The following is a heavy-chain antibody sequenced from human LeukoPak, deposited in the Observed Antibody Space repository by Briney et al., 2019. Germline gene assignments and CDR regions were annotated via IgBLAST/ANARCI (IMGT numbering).Heavy chain of an antibody. J-gene: IGHJ4*02. CDR1: GFTFDDYA. Sequence: LRLSCTASGFTFDDYAMSWFRQAPGKGLRWVGFSRAKANGGKTEYATSVKGRFTISTDDSKSIAYLQMNRLKTEDRAVYYCTIVVVTASVYWGQGTLVTVS. V-gene: IGHV3-49*03. CDR3: TIVVVTASVY. D-gene: IGHD2-21*02. CDR2: SRAKANGGKT.